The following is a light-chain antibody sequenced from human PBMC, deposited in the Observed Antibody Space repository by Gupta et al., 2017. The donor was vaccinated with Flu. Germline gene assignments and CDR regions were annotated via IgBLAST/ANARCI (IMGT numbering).Light chain of an antibody. V-gene: IGKV3-15*01. CDR2: DSF. Sequence: TATRSCRASQSVGSKLAWYQQRPGQAPRLLIYDSFKRPTGIPARFIGRGSGTEFTLTISGLQSEDFAVYYCQQYNDWPPEYTFGRGTRLDIK. CDR3: QQYNDWPPEYT. J-gene: IGKJ2*01. CDR1: QSVGSK.